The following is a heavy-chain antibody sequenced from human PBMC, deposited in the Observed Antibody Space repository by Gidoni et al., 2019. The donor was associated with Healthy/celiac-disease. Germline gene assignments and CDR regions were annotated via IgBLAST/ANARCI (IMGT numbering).Heavy chain of an antibody. J-gene: IGHJ4*02. V-gene: IGHV4-39*01. D-gene: IGHD6-13*01. CDR2: IYYSGST. CDR1: GGSISSSSYY. CDR3: ARHPTGPGQQLVPGFDY. Sequence: QLQLQESGPGLVTPSETLSLTCTVSGGSISSSSYYWGWIRQPPGKGLEWIGSIYYSGSTYYNPSLKSRVTISVDTSKNQFSLKLSSVTAADTAVYYCARHPTGPGQQLVPGFDYWGQGTLVTVSS.